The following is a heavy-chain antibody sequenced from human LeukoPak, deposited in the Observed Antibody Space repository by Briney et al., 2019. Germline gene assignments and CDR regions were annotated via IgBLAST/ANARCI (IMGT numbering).Heavy chain of an antibody. Sequence: SETLSLTCNVSGGSISSGGYYWSWIRQHPGKGLEWIGYIYYSGSTYYNPSLKSRVTISVDTSKNQFSLNLSSVTAADTAVYYCARTKSGWYYSDYWGQGTLVSVSS. D-gene: IGHD6-19*01. CDR2: IYYSGST. CDR1: GGSISSGGYY. V-gene: IGHV4-31*03. CDR3: ARTKSGWYYSDY. J-gene: IGHJ4*02.